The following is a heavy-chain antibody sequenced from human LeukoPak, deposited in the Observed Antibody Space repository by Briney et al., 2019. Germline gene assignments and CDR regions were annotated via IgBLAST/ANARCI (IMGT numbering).Heavy chain of an antibody. CDR2: ISRTGGNT. CDR1: GFTFSTSA. Sequence: HPGGSLRLSCRASGFTFSTSAMCWVRQAPGKGLEWVSGISRTGGNTYYADSVKGRFTISRDNSKNTLYLQMNSLRAEDMAVYYCARDLLEWYFDYWGQGTLVTVSS. V-gene: IGHV3-23*01. D-gene: IGHD3-3*01. J-gene: IGHJ4*02. CDR3: ARDLLEWYFDY.